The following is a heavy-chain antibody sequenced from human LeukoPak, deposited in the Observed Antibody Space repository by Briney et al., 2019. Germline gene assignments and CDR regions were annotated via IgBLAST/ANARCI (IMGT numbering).Heavy chain of an antibody. D-gene: IGHD1-26*01. Sequence: RTGGSLRLSCAASGFTFSSYEMNWVRQAPGKGLEWVSYISSTGNTKYYADSVKGRFTISRDNAKNSLYLQMNSLRAEDTAVYYCARLRGSYNYFDSWGKETLVTVSS. J-gene: IGHJ4*02. CDR1: GFTFSSYE. CDR2: ISSTGNTK. CDR3: ARLRGSYNYFDS. V-gene: IGHV3-48*03.